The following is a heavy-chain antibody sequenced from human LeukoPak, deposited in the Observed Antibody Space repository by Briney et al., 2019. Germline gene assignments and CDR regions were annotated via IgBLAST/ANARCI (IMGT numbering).Heavy chain of an antibody. CDR1: GFTVSSNY. J-gene: IGHJ6*03. D-gene: IGHD2-2*01. V-gene: IGHV3-53*01. CDR3: ARAKFGGVPAAMQLDYYYYMDV. Sequence: PGGSLRLSCAASGFTVSSNYMSWVRQAPGKGLEWVSVIYSGGSTYYADSVKGRFTISRDNSKNTLYLQMNSLRAEDTAVYYCARAKFGGVPAAMQLDYYYYMDVWGKGTAVTISS. CDR2: IYSGGST.